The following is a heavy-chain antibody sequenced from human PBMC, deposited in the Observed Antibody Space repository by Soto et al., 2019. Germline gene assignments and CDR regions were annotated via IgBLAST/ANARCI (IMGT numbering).Heavy chain of an antibody. J-gene: IGHJ3*02. D-gene: IGHD5-18*01. CDR3: ARTTTDTAMVSGAFDI. Sequence: GSGPTLVNPTQTLTLTCTFSGFSLSTSGMCVSWIRQPPGKALEWLALIDWDDDKYYSTSLKTRLTISKDTSKNQVVLTMTNMDPVDTATYYCARTTTDTAMVSGAFDIWGQGTMVTVSS. V-gene: IGHV2-70*01. CDR1: GFSLSTSGMC. CDR2: IDWDDDK.